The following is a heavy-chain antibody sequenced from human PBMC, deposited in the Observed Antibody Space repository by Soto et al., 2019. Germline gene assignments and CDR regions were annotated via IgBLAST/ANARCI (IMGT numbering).Heavy chain of an antibody. D-gene: IGHD5-12*01. V-gene: IGHV3-23*01. CDR2: ISGSGGST. CDR3: AKSRAIVATTTL. CDR1: GLNISSYA. Sequence: GVPMRLSCTASGLNISSYAMSWVSKDPGKGLEWVSAISGSGGSTYYADSVKGRFTISRDNSKNTLYLQMNSLRAEDTAVYYCAKSRAIVATTTLWGQGTLVTVSS. J-gene: IGHJ4*02.